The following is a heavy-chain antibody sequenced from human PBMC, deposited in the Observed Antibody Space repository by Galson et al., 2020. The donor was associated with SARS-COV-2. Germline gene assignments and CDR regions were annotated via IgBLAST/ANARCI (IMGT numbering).Heavy chain of an antibody. V-gene: IGHV3-21*01. Sequence: GESMKISCAASGFTFSSYSMNWVRQAPGKGLEWVSSISSSSSYIYYADSVKGRFTISRDNAKHSLYLQMNSLRAEDTAVYYCARSHRGTIFGVEVYYYYMDVWGKGTTVTVSS. CDR2: ISSSSSYI. CDR3: ARSHRGTIFGVEVYYYYMDV. D-gene: IGHD3-3*01. CDR1: GFTFSSYS. J-gene: IGHJ6*03.